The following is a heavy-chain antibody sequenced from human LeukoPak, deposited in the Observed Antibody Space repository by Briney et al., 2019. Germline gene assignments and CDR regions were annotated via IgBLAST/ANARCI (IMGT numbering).Heavy chain of an antibody. D-gene: IGHD3-3*01. CDR1: GYTFTSYG. J-gene: IGHJ4*02. CDR3: ARVTTYYDFWSGYYLLYYFDF. Sequence: ASVKVSCKASGYTFTSYGISWLRQPPGQGLEWMGWISDYNGNTNYAQKLQGRATMTTETSTHTAYMEPSSPTSDDTPEYYLARVTTYYDFWSGYYLLYYFDFWGQGTLVTVSS. CDR2: ISDYNGNT. V-gene: IGHV1-18*04.